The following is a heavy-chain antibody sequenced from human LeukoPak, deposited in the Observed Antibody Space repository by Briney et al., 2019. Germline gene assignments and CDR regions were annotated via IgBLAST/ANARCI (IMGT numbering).Heavy chain of an antibody. Sequence: PSQTLSLTCTVSGGSSSSGGYYWSWIRQPPGKGLEWIGYIYHSGSTYYNPSLKSRVTISVDRSKNQFSLKLSSVTAADTAVYYCARESDELHFGFDYWGQGTLVTVSS. CDR3: ARESDELHFGFDY. CDR1: GGSSSSGGYY. J-gene: IGHJ4*02. CDR2: IYHSGST. D-gene: IGHD1-7*01. V-gene: IGHV4-30-2*01.